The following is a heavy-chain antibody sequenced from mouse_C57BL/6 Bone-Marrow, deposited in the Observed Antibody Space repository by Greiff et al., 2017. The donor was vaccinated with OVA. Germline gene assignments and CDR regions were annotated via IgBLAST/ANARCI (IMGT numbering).Heavy chain of an antibody. CDR1: GYTFTSYW. CDR3: ARRRDYSYYFDY. Sequence: QVQLQQPGAELVMPGASAKLSCKASGYTFTSYWMHWVKQRPGQGLEWIGEIDPSDSYTNYNQKFKGKSTLTVDKSSSTAYMQLSSLTSEDSAVYYCARRRDYSYYFDYWGQGTTLTVSS. CDR2: IDPSDSYT. D-gene: IGHD2-13*01. J-gene: IGHJ2*01. V-gene: IGHV1-69*01.